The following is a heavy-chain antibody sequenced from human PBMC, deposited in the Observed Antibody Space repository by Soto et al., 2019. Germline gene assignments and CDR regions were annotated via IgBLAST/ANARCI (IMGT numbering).Heavy chain of an antibody. J-gene: IGHJ6*02. CDR2: IYPGDSDT. Sequence: GESLKISCKGSGYSFTSYWIGWVRQMPGKGLEWMGIIYPGDSDTRYSPSFQGQVTISADKSISTAYLQWSSLKASDTAMYYCARHRYYDILTGLVHGMDVWGQGTTVTVSS. CDR3: ARHRYYDILTGLVHGMDV. D-gene: IGHD3-9*01. CDR1: GYSFTSYW. V-gene: IGHV5-51*01.